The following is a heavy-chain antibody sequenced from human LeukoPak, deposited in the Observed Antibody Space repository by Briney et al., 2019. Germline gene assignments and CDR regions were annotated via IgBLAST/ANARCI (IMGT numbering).Heavy chain of an antibody. V-gene: IGHV1-24*01. CDR1: GYTLTELS. D-gene: IGHD5-18*01. Sequence: ASVTVSCKVSGYTLTELSMHWVRQAPGKGLEWMGGFDFEDGETIYAQKFQGRVTMTEDTSTDTAYMELSSLRSEDTAVYYCATVRWIQDYYYGMDVWGQGTTVTVSS. J-gene: IGHJ6*02. CDR3: ATVRWIQDYYYGMDV. CDR2: FDFEDGET.